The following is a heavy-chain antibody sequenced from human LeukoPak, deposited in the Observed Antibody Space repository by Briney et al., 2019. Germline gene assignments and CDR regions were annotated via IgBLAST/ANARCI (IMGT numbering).Heavy chain of an antibody. J-gene: IGHJ4*02. CDR3: ARASAPGIAAAGIPSRPSY. V-gene: IGHV3-48*01. Sequence: PGGSLRLSCAASGFTFSSYSMNWGRQAPGKGLEWVSYISSSSSTIYYADSVKGRFTISRDNAKNSLYLQMNSLRAEDTAVYYCARASAPGIAAAGIPSRPSYWGQGTLVTVSS. CDR2: ISSSSSTI. CDR1: GFTFSSYS. D-gene: IGHD6-13*01.